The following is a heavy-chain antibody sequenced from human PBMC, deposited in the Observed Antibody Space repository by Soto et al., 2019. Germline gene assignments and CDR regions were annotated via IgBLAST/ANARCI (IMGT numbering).Heavy chain of an antibody. V-gene: IGHV4-4*02. CDR2: IYHTGST. CDR3: ARKTHDGDTGSFYFDY. J-gene: IGHJ4*02. D-gene: IGHD4-17*01. Sequence: QVQLQESGPGLVKPSGTLSLTCAVSGVSISNSNWWSWVRQPPGKGLEWIGDIYHTGSTNYSPSLKSPVTMSVDKSKNQFSLKLSSVTAADTAVYYCARKTHDGDTGSFYFDYWGQGTLVTVSS. CDR1: GVSISNSNW.